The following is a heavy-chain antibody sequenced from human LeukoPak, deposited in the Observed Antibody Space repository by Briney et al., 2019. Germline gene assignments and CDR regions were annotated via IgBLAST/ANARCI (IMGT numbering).Heavy chain of an antibody. D-gene: IGHD3-22*01. CDR3: ARDRGRGYDSSGLIFDP. J-gene: IGHJ5*02. V-gene: IGHV3-30*04. CDR2: ISYDGSNK. CDR1: GFTFSSYA. Sequence: LPGGSLRLSCAASGFTFSSYAMHWVRQAPGKGLEWVAAISYDGSNKYYADSVKGRFTISRDNSKNTLYLQMNSLRAEDTAVYYCARDRGRGYDSSGLIFDPWGQGTLVTVSS.